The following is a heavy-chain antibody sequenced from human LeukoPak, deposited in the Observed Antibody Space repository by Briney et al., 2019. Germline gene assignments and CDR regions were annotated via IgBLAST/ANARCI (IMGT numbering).Heavy chain of an antibody. CDR3: ARGSIYYDSSGYYSFDAFDI. V-gene: IGHV3-33*01. CDR1: GFTFSSYG. CDR2: IWYDGGNK. J-gene: IGHJ3*02. D-gene: IGHD3-22*01. Sequence: PGGSLRLSCAASGFTFSSYGMHWVRQAPGKGLEWVAVIWYDGGNKYYADSVKGRFTISRDNSKNTLYLQMNSLRAEDTAVYYCARGSIYYDSSGYYSFDAFDIWGQGTMVTVSS.